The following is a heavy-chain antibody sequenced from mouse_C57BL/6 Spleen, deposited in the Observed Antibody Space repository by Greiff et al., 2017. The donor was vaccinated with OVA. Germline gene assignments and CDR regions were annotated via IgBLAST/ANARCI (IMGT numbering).Heavy chain of an antibody. CDR3: AAGGTGTYYFDY. CDR2: IDPSDSYT. D-gene: IGHD4-1*01. CDR1: GYTFTSYW. V-gene: IGHV1-69*01. J-gene: IGHJ2*01. Sequence: VQLQQPGAELVMPGASVKLSCKASGYTFTSYWMHWVKQRPGQGLEWIGEIDPSDSYTNYNQKFKGKSTLTVDKSSSTAYMQLSSLTSEDSAVYYCAAGGTGTYYFDYWGQGTTLTVSS.